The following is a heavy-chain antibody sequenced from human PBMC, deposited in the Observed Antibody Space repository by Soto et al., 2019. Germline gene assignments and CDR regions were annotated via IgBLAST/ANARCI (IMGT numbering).Heavy chain of an antibody. V-gene: IGHV1-69*06. CDR2: IIPIFGTA. J-gene: IGHJ4*02. D-gene: IGHD3-22*01. CDR3: ASPDYDSSGSREGGFDY. Sequence: QVQLVQSGAEVKKPGSSVKVSCKASGGTFSSYAISWVRQAPGQGLEWMGGIIPIFGTANYAQKFQGRVTITADKSTSTAYMELSRLRSEDTAVYYCASPDYDSSGSREGGFDYWGQGTLVTVSS. CDR1: GGTFSSYA.